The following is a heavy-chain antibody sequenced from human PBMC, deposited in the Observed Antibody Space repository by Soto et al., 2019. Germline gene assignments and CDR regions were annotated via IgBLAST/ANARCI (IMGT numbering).Heavy chain of an antibody. Sequence: SETLSLTCTVSGDSISGYSWSWIRQPPGKGLEWIGYLSYSESTTSTPSLKSRVTISVDTSKNQFSLELSSVTAADTAVYFCARDGGTYLPRYFDSWGQGALVTVSS. V-gene: IGHV4-59*01. D-gene: IGHD3-3*01. CDR1: GDSISGYS. CDR2: LSYSEST. J-gene: IGHJ4*02. CDR3: ARDGGTYLPRYFDS.